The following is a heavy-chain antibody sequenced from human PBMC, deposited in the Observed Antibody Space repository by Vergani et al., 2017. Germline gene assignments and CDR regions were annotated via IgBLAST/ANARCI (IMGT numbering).Heavy chain of an antibody. V-gene: IGHV3-33*01. D-gene: IGHD1-14*01. CDR3: ARDLRLLYNRFDP. Sequence: QVHLVESGGGVVKPGRSLRLSCAASGFTFNQYGMHWVRQAPGKGLEWVAVTWYDGNNKQYADSVKGRFTISRDNSKSTMYLQMNSLRDEDTGVYYCARDLRLLYNRFDPWGQGTLVTVSS. CDR1: GFTFNQYG. J-gene: IGHJ5*02. CDR2: TWYDGNNK.